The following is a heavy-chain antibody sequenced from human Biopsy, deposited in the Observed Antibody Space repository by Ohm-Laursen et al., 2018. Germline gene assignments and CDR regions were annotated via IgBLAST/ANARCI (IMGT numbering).Heavy chain of an antibody. J-gene: IGHJ5*02. CDR2: LNPVSGNS. V-gene: IGHV1-8*01. D-gene: IGHD1-7*01. CDR1: GYTSTSYD. CDR3: GRAVRNQLLTDP. Sequence: ASVKVSCKASGYTSTSYDITWVRQASGQGPEWIGWLNPVSGNSNFGQKFRGRVTVTSDTSISTAYMELSGLTSDDTATYYCGRAVRNQLLTDPWGQGTLVTVTS.